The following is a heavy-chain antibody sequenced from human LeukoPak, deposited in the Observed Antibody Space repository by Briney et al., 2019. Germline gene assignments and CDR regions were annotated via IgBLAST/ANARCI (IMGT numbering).Heavy chain of an antibody. CDR1: GFTFRSYW. V-gene: IGHV3-74*01. J-gene: IGHJ4*02. CDR2: ISGDGSMT. CDR3: ARYSSSSGGASHYLDY. D-gene: IGHD6-6*01. Sequence: GGSLRLSCAVSGFTFRSYWMHWVRQAPVKGLVWVSRISGDGSMTNYADSVKGRFTISRDNAKNTVYLQMNSLRAEDTAVYYCARYSSSSGGASHYLDYWGQGTLVTVSS.